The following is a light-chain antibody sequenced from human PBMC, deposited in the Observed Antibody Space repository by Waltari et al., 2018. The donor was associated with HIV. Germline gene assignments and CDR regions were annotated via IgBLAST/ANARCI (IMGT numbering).Light chain of an antibody. Sequence: QSVLTQPPSVSGAPGQPVTISCTGRNSNIGSTYDVHWYQLLPGKAPKLLIYANNNRPSGVPDRFSGSKSGASASLAITGLQAEDEADYSCQSYDSRLSAWVFGGGTKVTVL. V-gene: IGLV1-40*01. CDR1: NSNIGSTYD. J-gene: IGLJ3*02. CDR2: ANN. CDR3: QSYDSRLSAWV.